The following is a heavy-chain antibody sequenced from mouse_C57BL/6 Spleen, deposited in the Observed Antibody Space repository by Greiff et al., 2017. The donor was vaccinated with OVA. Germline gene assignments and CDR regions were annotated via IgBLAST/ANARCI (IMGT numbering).Heavy chain of an antibody. CDR1: GYTFTSYW. V-gene: IGHV1-69*01. Sequence: VQLQQPGAELVMPGASVKLSCKASGYTFTSYWMHWVKQRPGQGLKWIGEIDPSDSYTNYNQKFKGKSTLTVDKSSSTAYMQLSSLTSEDSAVYYCARSQSNYVDYWGQGTTLTVSS. CDR3: ARSQSNYVDY. D-gene: IGHD1-3*01. J-gene: IGHJ2*01. CDR2: IDPSDSYT.